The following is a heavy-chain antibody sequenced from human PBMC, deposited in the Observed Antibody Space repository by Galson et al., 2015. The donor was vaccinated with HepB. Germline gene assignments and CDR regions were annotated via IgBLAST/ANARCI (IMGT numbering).Heavy chain of an antibody. CDR1: GGTFSSYA. Sequence: SVKVSCKASGGTFSSYAISWVRQAPGQGLEWMGGIIPILGIANYAQKFQGRVTITADKSTSTAYMELRSLKSDDTAVYYCAKYTGRPSATGYFYYYMDVWGKGTTVIVS. D-gene: IGHD1-1*01. V-gene: IGHV1-69*10. CDR2: IIPILGIA. J-gene: IGHJ6*03. CDR3: AKYTGRPSATGYFYYYMDV.